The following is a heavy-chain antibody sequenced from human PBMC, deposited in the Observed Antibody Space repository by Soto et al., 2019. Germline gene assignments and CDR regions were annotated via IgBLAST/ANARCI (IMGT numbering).Heavy chain of an antibody. D-gene: IGHD3-22*01. CDR1: GYTFTSYA. J-gene: IGHJ4*02. CDR3: ARGWLHDYYFDY. Sequence: QVQLVQSGAEVKKPGALVKVSCKASGYTFTSYAMHWVRQAPGQRLEWMGWINAGNGNTKYSQKFQGRVTITRDTSASTAYMELSSLRSEDTAVYYCARGWLHDYYFDYWGQGTLVTVSS. V-gene: IGHV1-3*01. CDR2: INAGNGNT.